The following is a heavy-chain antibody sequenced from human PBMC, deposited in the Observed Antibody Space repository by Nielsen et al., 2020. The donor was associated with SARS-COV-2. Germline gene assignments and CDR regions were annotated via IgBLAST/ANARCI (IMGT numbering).Heavy chain of an antibody. D-gene: IGHD1-26*01. V-gene: IGHV3-7*05. Sequence: GESLKISCAASGFTFSGYWMSWVRQAPGKGLEWVANIKKDESEKYYVDSVKGRWTISRDNAKNSLFLQLNSLRAEDTAVFYCAKISGSQRHYFDFWGQGALVTVSS. CDR2: IKKDESEK. J-gene: IGHJ4*02. CDR1: GFTFSGYW. CDR3: AKISGSQRHYFDF.